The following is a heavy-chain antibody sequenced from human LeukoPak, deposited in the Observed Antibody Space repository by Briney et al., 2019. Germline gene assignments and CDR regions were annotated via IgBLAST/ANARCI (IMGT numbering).Heavy chain of an antibody. CDR2: ISGSGGST. CDR1: GFTFSSYA. Sequence: GGSLRLSCAASGFTFSSYAMSWVRQAPGKGLEWVSTISGSGGSTYSADSVKGRFTISRDNSKNTLYPQMNSLRAEDTAIYYCRSRITIFGVVTSYYFDYWGQGTLVTVSS. CDR3: RSRITIFGVVTSYYFDY. D-gene: IGHD3-3*01. V-gene: IGHV3-23*01. J-gene: IGHJ4*02.